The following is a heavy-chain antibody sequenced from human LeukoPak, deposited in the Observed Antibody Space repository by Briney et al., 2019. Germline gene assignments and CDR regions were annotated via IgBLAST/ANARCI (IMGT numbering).Heavy chain of an antibody. CDR1: GFTFSSYA. CDR2: ISGSGGST. CDR3: AKVISGSYYRMVFDC. V-gene: IGHV3-23*01. Sequence: GGSLRLSCAASGFTFSSYAMSWVRQAPGKGLEWVSAISGSGGSTYYADSVKGRFTISRDNSKNTLYLQMNSLRAEDTAVYYCAKVISGSYYRMVFDCWGQGTLVTVSS. J-gene: IGHJ4*02. D-gene: IGHD3-10*01.